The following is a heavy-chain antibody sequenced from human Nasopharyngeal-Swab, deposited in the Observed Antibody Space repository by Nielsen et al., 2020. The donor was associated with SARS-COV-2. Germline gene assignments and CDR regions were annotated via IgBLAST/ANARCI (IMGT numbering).Heavy chain of an antibody. CDR2: ISYDGSNK. J-gene: IGHJ4*02. CDR3: ARAGGYYSPFDY. D-gene: IGHD3-22*01. V-gene: IGHV3-30-3*01. Sequence: WIRQPPGEGLEWVAVISYDGSNKYYADSVKGRFTISRDNSKNTLYLQMNSLRAEDTAVYYCARAGGYYSPFDYWGQGTLVTVSS.